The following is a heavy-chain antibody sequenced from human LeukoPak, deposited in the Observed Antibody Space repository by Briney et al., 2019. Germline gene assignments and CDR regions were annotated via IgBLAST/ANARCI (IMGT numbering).Heavy chain of an antibody. J-gene: IGHJ4*02. CDR2: IHNDGST. CDR1: GFIVSNTY. D-gene: IGHD3-3*02. V-gene: IGHV3-53*01. CDR3: ASLARDY. Sequence: GGSLRLSCSASGFIVSNTYMTWVRQAPGKGLEWVSVIHNDGSTYYADSVKGRFTISRDNSKNMLFLRMNSLRVEDTAVYFCASLARDYWGQGTLVSVSS.